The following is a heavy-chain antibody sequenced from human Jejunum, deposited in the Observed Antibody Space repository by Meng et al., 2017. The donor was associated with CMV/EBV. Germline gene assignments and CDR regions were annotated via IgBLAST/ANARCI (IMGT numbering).Heavy chain of an antibody. CDR2: INTNSGDT. Sequence: KVSCKTSGYPFTSYTIHWARQAPGQGLEWMGRINTNSGDTYYAQKFQGRVTMTRDTSINTAYMELSGLKSDDTAIYYCARDDWGSDYWGQGTLVTVSS. CDR1: GYPFTSYT. J-gene: IGHJ4*02. D-gene: IGHD3-16*01. CDR3: ARDDWGSDY. V-gene: IGHV1-2*06.